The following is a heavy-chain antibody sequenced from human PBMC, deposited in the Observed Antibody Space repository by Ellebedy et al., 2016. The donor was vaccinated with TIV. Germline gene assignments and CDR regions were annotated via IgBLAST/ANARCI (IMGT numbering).Heavy chain of an antibody. Sequence: GGSLRLSXAASGFTFSSYGMHWVRQAPGKGLEWVAVISYDGSNKYYADSVKGRFTISRDNSKNTLFLQMNSLRAEDTAVYYCATLTGYYDHYFYGMDVWGQGTTVTVSS. CDR1: GFTFSSYG. CDR2: ISYDGSNK. D-gene: IGHD3-9*01. V-gene: IGHV3-30*12. CDR3: ATLTGYYDHYFYGMDV. J-gene: IGHJ6*02.